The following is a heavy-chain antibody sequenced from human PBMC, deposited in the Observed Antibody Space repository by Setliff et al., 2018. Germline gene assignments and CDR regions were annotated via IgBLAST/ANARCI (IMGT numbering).Heavy chain of an antibody. CDR2: INHSGST. Sequence: LSLTCTVSGGSISSGDYYWIWIRQPPGKGLERIGEINHSGSTNYNPSLKSRVTISVDTSKNQFSLKLSSVTAADTALYYCTVYNTGSSRDHYWGQGTPVTVSS. CDR3: TVYNTGSSRDHY. CDR1: GGSISSGDYY. J-gene: IGHJ4*02. V-gene: IGHV4-30-4*08. D-gene: IGHD2-8*02.